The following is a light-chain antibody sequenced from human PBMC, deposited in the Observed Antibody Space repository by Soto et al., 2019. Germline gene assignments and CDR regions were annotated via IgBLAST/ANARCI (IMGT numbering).Light chain of an antibody. J-gene: IGLJ2*01. Sequence: QSVLTQPPSVSGAPGQRVTISSTGSSSNIGAGHVVHWYQQFPGRAPNLLIYGSSNRPSGVPDRFSGSKSGTSASLAITGLQAEDEADYYCQSYDNSLSASVFGGGTKLTVL. CDR2: GSS. CDR1: SSNIGAGHV. CDR3: QSYDNSLSASV. V-gene: IGLV1-40*01.